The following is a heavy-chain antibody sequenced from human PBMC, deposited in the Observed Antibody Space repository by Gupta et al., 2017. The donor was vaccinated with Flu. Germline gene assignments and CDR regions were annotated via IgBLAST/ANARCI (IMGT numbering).Heavy chain of an antibody. CDR1: GFTLITYS. V-gene: IGHV3-23*01. Sequence: EVQLLESGGGLVQPGGSLKLSCAASGFTLITYSMSWVRQAPGKGLEWVSVVAGSGIGTYYADSVKGRFTISRDSSKSTLYLQMNSLRAEDTAVYYCARNIAVAGSSYYYYAMDVWGQGTTVTVSS. D-gene: IGHD6-19*01. CDR2: VAGSGIGT. J-gene: IGHJ6*02. CDR3: ARNIAVAGSSYYYYAMDV.